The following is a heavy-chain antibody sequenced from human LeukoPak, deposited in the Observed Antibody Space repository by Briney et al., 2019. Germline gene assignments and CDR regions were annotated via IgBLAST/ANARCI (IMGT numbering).Heavy chain of an antibody. CDR3: GSSRPRNAYGWGSHDY. J-gene: IGHJ4*02. V-gene: IGHV1-18*01. CDR2: ISAYDGNT. Sequence: ASVKLSCEASGYTFTSYGISWVRQAPGQGLEWMGWISAYDGNTNYAHQLKGRATMTTDTSTSTAYMELTVLRSDATASYYCGSSRPRNAYGWGSHDYWGQGTLVSVSS. D-gene: IGHD3-10*01. CDR1: GYTFTSYG.